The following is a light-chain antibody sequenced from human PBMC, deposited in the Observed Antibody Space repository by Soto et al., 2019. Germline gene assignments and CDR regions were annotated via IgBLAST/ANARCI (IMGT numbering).Light chain of an antibody. CDR3: AAWYDSLNGV. J-gene: IGLJ3*02. Sequence: QSVLTQPPSASGTPGQRVTISCSGSSSNIGSHTVNWYQPLPGTAPKLLIYNNNQRPSGVPDRFSGSKSGTSASLAISGLQSEDEADYYCAAWYDSLNGVFGGGTKLTVL. CDR1: SSNIGSHT. V-gene: IGLV1-44*01. CDR2: NNN.